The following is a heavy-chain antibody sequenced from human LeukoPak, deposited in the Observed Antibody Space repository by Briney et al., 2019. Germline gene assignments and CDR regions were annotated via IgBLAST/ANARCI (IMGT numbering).Heavy chain of an antibody. V-gene: IGHV3-11*06. CDR1: GFTFSDYY. D-gene: IGHD4-11*01. CDR2: ISSSSSYT. Sequence: PGGSLRLSCAASGFTFSDYYMSWIRQAPGKGLEWVSYISSSSSYTNYADSVKGRFAISRDNAKNSLYLQMNSLRAEDTAVYYCASGRYSNYLDYWGQGTLVTVSS. J-gene: IGHJ4*02. CDR3: ASGRYSNYLDY.